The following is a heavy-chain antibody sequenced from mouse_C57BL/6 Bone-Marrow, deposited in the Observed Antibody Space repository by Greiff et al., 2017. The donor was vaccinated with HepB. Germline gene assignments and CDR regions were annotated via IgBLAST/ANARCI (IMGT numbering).Heavy chain of an antibody. CDR2: IDPSDSYT. V-gene: IGHV1-69*01. J-gene: IGHJ2*01. Sequence: QVQLQQPGAELVMPGASVKLSCKASGYTFTSHWMHWVKQRPGQGLEWIGEIDPSDSYTNYNQTFKGKSTLTVDKSSSTAYMQLSSLTSEDSAVYYGVRVCFPYYFDYWGQGTTLTVSS. CDR1: GYTFTSHW. CDR3: VRVCFPYYFDY.